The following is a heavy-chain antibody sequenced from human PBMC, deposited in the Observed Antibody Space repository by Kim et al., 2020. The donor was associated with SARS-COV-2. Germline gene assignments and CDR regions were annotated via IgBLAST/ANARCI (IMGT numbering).Heavy chain of an antibody. J-gene: IGHJ6*02. CDR1: GFTFSSYS. V-gene: IGHV3-48*02. D-gene: IGHD5-12*01. Sequence: GGSLRLSCAASGFTFSSYSMNWVRQAPGKGLEWVSYISSSSSTIYYADSVKGRFTISRDNAKNSLYLQMNSLRDEDTAVYYCARVRRYDLGYYYYYGMDVWGQGTTVPVSS. CDR2: ISSSSSTI. CDR3: ARVRRYDLGYYYYYGMDV.